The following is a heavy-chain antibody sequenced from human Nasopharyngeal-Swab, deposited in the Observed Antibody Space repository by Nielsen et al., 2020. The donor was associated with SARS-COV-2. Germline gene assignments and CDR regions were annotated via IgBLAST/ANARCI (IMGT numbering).Heavy chain of an antibody. Sequence: SQTLSLTCAVYGGSFSGYYWRWIRQPPRKGLEWIGEVNHSGSTNYNPSLKSRVTISVDTSKNQFSLKLSSVTAADTAVYYCAGGRGGPYDILTGYYAHHYHGMDVWGQGTTVTVSS. V-gene: IGHV4-34*01. CDR1: GGSFSGYY. D-gene: IGHD3-9*01. J-gene: IGHJ6*02. CDR3: AGGRGGPYDILTGYYAHHYHGMDV. CDR2: VNHSGST.